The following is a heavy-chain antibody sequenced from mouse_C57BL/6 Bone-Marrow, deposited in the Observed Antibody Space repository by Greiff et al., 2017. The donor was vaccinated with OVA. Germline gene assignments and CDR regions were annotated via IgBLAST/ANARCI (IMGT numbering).Heavy chain of an antibody. V-gene: IGHV1-64*01. CDR3: ARKVNYGAMDY. J-gene: IGHJ4*01. CDR1: GYTFTSYW. CDR2: IHPNSGST. Sequence: VQLQQPGAELVRPGASVKLSCKASGYTFTSYWMHWVKQRPGQGLEWIGMIHPNSGSTNYNEKFKSKATLTVDKSSSTAYMQLSSLTSEDSAVYYCARKVNYGAMDYWGQGTSVTVSS. D-gene: IGHD1-1*01.